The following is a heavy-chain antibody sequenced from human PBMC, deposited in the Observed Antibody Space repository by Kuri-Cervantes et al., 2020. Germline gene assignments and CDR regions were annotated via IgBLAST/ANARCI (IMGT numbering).Heavy chain of an antibody. V-gene: IGHV3-7*01. CDR1: GFIFGDYA. CDR2: IKQDGSEK. J-gene: IGHJ4*02. CDR3: ARVRYCSGGSCYGGYFDS. D-gene: IGHD2-15*01. Sequence: GESLKISCTASGFIFGDYAMSWVRQAPGKGLEWVANIKQDGSEKYYVDSVKGRFTISRDNAKNSLSLQINDLRAEDTAVYYCARVRYCSGGSCYGGYFDSWGQGTLVTVSS.